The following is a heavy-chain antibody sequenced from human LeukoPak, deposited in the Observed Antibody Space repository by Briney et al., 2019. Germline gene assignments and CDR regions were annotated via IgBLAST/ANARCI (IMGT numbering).Heavy chain of an antibody. Sequence: ASVEVSCKASGGTFSSYAISWVRQAPGQGLEWMGGIIPIFGTANYAQKFQGRVTITADKSTSTAYMELSSLRSEDTAVYYCARGGTGLGAFDIWGQGTMVTVSS. CDR1: GGTFSSYA. J-gene: IGHJ3*02. CDR2: IIPIFGTA. V-gene: IGHV1-69*06. D-gene: IGHD3-16*01. CDR3: ARGGTGLGAFDI.